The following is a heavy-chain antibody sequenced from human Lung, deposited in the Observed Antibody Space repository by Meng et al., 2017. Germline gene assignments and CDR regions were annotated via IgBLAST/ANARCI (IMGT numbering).Heavy chain of an antibody. Sequence: QGQLQQWGAGLLEPSETLSLTGVVSGGSFSDYYWSWIRQPPGKGLEWIGEINHSGSTNYNPSLESRATISVDTSQNNLSLKLSSVTAADSAVYYCARGPTTMAHDFDYWGQGTLVTVSS. D-gene: IGHD4-11*01. CDR2: INHSGST. J-gene: IGHJ4*02. V-gene: IGHV4-34*01. CDR1: GGSFSDYY. CDR3: ARGPTTMAHDFDY.